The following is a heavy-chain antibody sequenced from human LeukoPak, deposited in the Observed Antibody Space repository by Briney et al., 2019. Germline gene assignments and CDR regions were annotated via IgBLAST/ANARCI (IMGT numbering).Heavy chain of an antibody. Sequence: GGSLRLSCAASGFTFTSSYMHWVRQAPGKGLEWVAVISYDGSNKYYADSVKGGFTISRDNSKRTLYLQMDGLRAEDTAVYYCANGASRSAWIKLWLTEGGGQGTLVIVSS. D-gene: IGHD5-18*01. V-gene: IGHV3-30*18. J-gene: IGHJ4*02. CDR2: ISYDGSNK. CDR3: ANGASRSAWIKLWLTEG. CDR1: GFTFTSSY.